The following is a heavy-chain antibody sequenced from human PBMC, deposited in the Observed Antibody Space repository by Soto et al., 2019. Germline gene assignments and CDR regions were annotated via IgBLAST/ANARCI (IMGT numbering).Heavy chain of an antibody. J-gene: IGHJ5*02. Sequence: GGSLRLSCAASGFTFSSYAMSWVRQAPGKGLEWVSYISSSGSTIYYADSVKGRFTISRDNAKNSLYLQMNSLRAEDTAVYYCARSVDTAINWFDPWGQGTLVTVSS. D-gene: IGHD5-18*01. V-gene: IGHV3-48*04. CDR2: ISSSGSTI. CDR1: GFTFSSYA. CDR3: ARSVDTAINWFDP.